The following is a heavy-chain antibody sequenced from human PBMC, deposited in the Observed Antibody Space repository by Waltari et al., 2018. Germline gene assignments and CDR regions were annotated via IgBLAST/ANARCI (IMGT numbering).Heavy chain of an antibody. CDR1: GGSISSHY. V-gene: IGHV4-59*11. CDR2: IYYSGST. Sequence: QVQLQESGPGLVKPSETLSLTCTVSGGSISSHYWRWIRQPPGKGLEWIGYIYYSGSTNYNPSLKSRVTISVDTSKNQFSLKLSSVTAADTAVYYCARGYRSWYTDWGQGTLVTVSS. J-gene: IGHJ4*02. CDR3: ARGYRSWYTD. D-gene: IGHD2-2*02.